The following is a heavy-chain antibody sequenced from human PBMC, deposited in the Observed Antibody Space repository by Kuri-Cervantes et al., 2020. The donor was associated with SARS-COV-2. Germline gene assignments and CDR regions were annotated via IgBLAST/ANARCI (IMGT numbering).Heavy chain of an antibody. V-gene: IGHV1-18*01. CDR2: ISAYNGNT. CDR3: ARRAKMLRFLEWFPGYMDV. J-gene: IGHJ6*03. CDR1: GYTFTSYG. Sequence: ASVKVSCKASGYTFTSYGISWVRQAPGQGLEWMGWISAYNGNTNYAQKLQGRVTMTTDTSTGTAYMELRSLRSDDTAVYYCARRAKMLRFLEWFPGYMDVWGKGTTVTVSS. D-gene: IGHD3-3*01.